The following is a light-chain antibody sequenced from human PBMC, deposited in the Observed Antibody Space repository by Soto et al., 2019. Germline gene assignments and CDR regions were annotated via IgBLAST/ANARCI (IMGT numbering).Light chain of an antibody. CDR2: RAS. Sequence: EIVLTQSPGTLSLSPGETATPSCRASRSVSSNYLAWYQQRPGQAPRLLINRASNRATGIPDRFTGSGSGTDFTLTINRLEPADFAVYYCQHYGSSPRTFGQGTKVDIK. CDR1: RSVSSNY. CDR3: QHYGSSPRT. J-gene: IGKJ1*01. V-gene: IGKV3-20*01.